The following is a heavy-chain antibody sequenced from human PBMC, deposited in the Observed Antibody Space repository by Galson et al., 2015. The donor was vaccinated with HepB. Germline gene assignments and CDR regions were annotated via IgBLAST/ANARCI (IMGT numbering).Heavy chain of an antibody. Sequence: SLRLSCAASGFSVSSKYMTWVRQAPGKGLEWVAVVYYGGATEYAASVKGRFILSGDFSKNTLSLQLNSLRPEDTAMYYCATGGDTTTWYRYWGQGTLVTVSS. D-gene: IGHD1-26*01. CDR1: GFSVSSKY. CDR3: ATGGDTTTWYRY. J-gene: IGHJ4*02. CDR2: VYYGGAT. V-gene: IGHV3-66*01.